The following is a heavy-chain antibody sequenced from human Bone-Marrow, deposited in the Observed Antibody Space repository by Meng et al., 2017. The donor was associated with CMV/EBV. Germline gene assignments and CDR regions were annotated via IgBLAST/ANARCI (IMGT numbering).Heavy chain of an antibody. CDR3: AKSTGISEAGPRMYGMDV. V-gene: IGHV3-9*01. CDR1: GFTFDDYA. Sequence: GGSLRLSCAASGFTFDDYAMHWVRQVLGKGLEWVSGISWKSGFIGYADSVKGRFTISRDNAKNSLYLQMNSLRAEDTALYYCAKSTGISEAGPRMYGMDVWGQGTTVTVSS. J-gene: IGHJ6*02. CDR2: ISWKSGFI. D-gene: IGHD6-13*01.